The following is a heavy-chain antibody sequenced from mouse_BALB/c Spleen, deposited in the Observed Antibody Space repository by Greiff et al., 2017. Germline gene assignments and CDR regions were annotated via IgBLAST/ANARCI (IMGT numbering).Heavy chain of an antibody. Sequence: EVHLVESGGGLVQPGGSLRLSCATSGFTFTDYYMSWVRQPPGKALEWLGFIRNKANGYTTEYSASVKGRFTISRDNSQSILYLQMNTLRAEDSATYYCARDTLCAYWGQGTLVTVSA. V-gene: IGHV7-3*02. CDR2: IRNKANGYTT. CDR3: ARDTLCAY. J-gene: IGHJ3*01. CDR1: GFTFTDYY.